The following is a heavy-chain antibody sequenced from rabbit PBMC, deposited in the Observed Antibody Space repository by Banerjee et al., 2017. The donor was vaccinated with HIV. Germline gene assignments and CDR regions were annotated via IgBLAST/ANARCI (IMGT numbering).Heavy chain of an antibody. J-gene: IGHJ4*01. Sequence: EQLEETGGGLVQPGGSLTLTCTASGFSFSSSYYMCWVRQAPGKGLEWIACINPGSGSTYYASWAKGRFTISKTSSTTVTLQMTSLTAADTATYFCARDADYIDWGPVFNLWGPGTLVTVS. CDR3: ARDADYIDWGPVFNL. CDR1: GFSFSSSYY. D-gene: IGHD3-1*01. V-gene: IGHV1S45*01. CDR2: INPGSGST.